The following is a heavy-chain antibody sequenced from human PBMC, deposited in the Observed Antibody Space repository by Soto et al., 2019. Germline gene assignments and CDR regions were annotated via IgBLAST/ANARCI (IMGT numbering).Heavy chain of an antibody. D-gene: IGHD6-19*01. J-gene: IGHJ3*02. CDR3: ARDPPLIAVAGIGAFDI. Sequence: QVQLVQSGAEVQKPGSSVKVSCKASGGTFSSYTISWVRQAPGQGLEWMGRIIPILGIANYAQKFQGRVTITADKSTSTAYMELSSLRSEDTAVYYCARDPPLIAVAGIGAFDIWGQGTMVTVSS. V-gene: IGHV1-69*08. CDR1: GGTFSSYT. CDR2: IIPILGIA.